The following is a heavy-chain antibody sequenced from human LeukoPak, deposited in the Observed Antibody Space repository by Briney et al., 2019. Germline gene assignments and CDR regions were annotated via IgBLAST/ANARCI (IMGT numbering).Heavy chain of an antibody. CDR1: GVSISSSSYY. Sequence: PSETLSLTCTVSGVSISSSSYYWGWIRQPPGKGLEWIVSIYYSGSTYYNPSLKSRVTISVETSKNQFSLKLSSVTAADTAVYYCARQEPYYYGSGSFDYWGQGTLVTVSS. D-gene: IGHD3-10*01. CDR3: ARQEPYYYGSGSFDY. V-gene: IGHV4-39*01. J-gene: IGHJ4*02. CDR2: IYYSGST.